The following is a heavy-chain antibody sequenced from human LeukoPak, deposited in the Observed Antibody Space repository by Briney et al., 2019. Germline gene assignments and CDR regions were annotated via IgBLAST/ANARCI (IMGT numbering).Heavy chain of an antibody. V-gene: IGHV1-24*01. CDR1: GYTLTELS. CDR2: FDPEDGET. J-gene: IGHJ4*02. D-gene: IGHD1-1*01. Sequence: ASVKVSCKVSGYTLTELSMHWVRQAPGEGLEWMGGFDPEDGETIYAQKFQGRVTMTEDTSTDTAYMELSSLRSEDTAVYYCATVVDNWNDFDYWGQGTLVTVSS. CDR3: ATVVDNWNDFDY.